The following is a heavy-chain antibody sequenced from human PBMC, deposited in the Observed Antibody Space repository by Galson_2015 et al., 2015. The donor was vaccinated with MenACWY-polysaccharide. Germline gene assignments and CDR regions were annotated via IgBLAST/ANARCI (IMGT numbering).Heavy chain of an antibody. CDR1: GDSMSRGDHY. CDR3: ARDRRTVTGAFDI. J-gene: IGHJ3*02. CDR2: IYYSGFT. D-gene: IGHD4-17*01. V-gene: IGHV4-30-4*01. Sequence: TLSLPCTVSGDSMSRGDHYWSWIRQPPGKGLEWIGYIYYSGFTYYKPSLKSRLTLSIDTSKNEFSLKLNSVSAADTAMYYCARDRRTVTGAFDIWGQGTMVTVS.